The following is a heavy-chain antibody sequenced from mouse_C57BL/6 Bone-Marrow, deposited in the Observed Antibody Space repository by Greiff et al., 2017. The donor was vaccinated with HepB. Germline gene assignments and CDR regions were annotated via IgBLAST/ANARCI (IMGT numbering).Heavy chain of an antibody. CDR3: ARDPDYGSSYWHFDV. J-gene: IGHJ1*03. CDR2: INYDGSST. CDR1: GFTFSDYY. V-gene: IGHV5-16*01. Sequence: EVHLVESEGGLVQPGSSMKLSCTASGFTFSDYYMAWVRQVPEKGLEWVANINYDGSSTYYLDSLKSRFIISRDNAKNILYLQMSSLKSEDTATYYCARDPDYGSSYWHFDVWGTGTTVTVSS. D-gene: IGHD1-1*01.